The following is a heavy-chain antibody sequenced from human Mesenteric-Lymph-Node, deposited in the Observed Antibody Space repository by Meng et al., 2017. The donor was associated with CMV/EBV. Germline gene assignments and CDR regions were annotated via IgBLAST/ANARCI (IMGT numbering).Heavy chain of an antibody. CDR3: ARHQRWLKSEGGFNY. V-gene: IGHV4-34*01. CDR1: GGSFSGYY. CDR2: INHSGST. D-gene: IGHD4-23*01. Sequence: QVQLQQWGAGLFKPSETLSRTCAVYGGSFSGYYWSWIRQPPGKGLEWIGEINHSGSTNYNPSLKSRVTISVDTSKNQFSLKLSSVTAADTAVYYCARHQRWLKSEGGFNYWGQGTLVTVSS. J-gene: IGHJ4*02.